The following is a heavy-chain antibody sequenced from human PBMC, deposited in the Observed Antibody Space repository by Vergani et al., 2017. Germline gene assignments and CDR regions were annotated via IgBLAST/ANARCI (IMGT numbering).Heavy chain of an antibody. CDR2: IRNKANDYTT. J-gene: IGHJ3*02. D-gene: IGHD1-1*01. Sequence: EVQLVESGGGLVKPGGSLRLSCVASGFTFSHYSMNWVRQAPGKGLEWVGRIRNKANDYTTQYAASVKGRFTISRDDSKSYLYLQMNRLQTEDTALYYCVRVKGSNWNDHLYDIWGQGTLVTVSS. CDR1: GFTFSHYS. CDR3: VRVKGSNWNDHLYDI. V-gene: IGHV3-72*01.